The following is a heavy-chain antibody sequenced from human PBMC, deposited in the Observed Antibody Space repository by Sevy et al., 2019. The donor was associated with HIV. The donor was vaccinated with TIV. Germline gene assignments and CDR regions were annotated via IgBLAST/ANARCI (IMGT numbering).Heavy chain of an antibody. J-gene: IGHJ6*02. CDR2: ISWNSGSI. V-gene: IGHV3-9*01. CDR3: AKDGLSWRGLTTDYYYYGMDV. D-gene: IGHD4-4*01. Sequence: GGSLRLSCAASGFTFDDYAMHWVRQAPGKGLEWVSGISWNSGSIGYADSVKGRFTIPRDNAKNSLYLQMNSLRAEDTALYYCAKDGLSWRGLTTDYYYYGMDVWGQGTTVTVSS. CDR1: GFTFDDYA.